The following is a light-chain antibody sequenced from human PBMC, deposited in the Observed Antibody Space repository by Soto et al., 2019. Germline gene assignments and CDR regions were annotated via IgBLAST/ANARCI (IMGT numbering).Light chain of an antibody. J-gene: IGKJ4*01. CDR3: QQYGSSPPLT. Sequence: EFVWTQSPGTLSLSPGERATLSCRASQSVSSSYLAWYQQKPGQAPRILIHGASNRATGNPDRFSGSWSGTDFTLTISRLEPEDFALYFCQQYGSSPPLTFGGGTKVEIK. V-gene: IGKV3-20*01. CDR1: QSVSSSY. CDR2: GAS.